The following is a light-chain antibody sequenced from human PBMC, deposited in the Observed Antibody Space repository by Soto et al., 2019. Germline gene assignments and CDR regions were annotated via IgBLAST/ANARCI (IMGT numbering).Light chain of an antibody. J-gene: IGKJ1*01. CDR2: DAS. CDR3: QQRLNWPPG. CDR1: QSVTNY. Sequence: DIVLTQSPGTLSLSPGERATLSCRASQSVTNYIAWYQQRPGQAPRLLIYDASNRATGVPARFSGSRSGTDFTLTISDLEPADFGLYYCQQRLNWPPGFGQGTKVDIK. V-gene: IGKV3-11*01.